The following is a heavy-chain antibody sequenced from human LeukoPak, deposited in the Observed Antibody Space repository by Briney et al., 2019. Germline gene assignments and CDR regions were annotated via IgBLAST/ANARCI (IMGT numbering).Heavy chain of an antibody. J-gene: IGHJ4*01. D-gene: IGHD2-15*01. CDR3: AKPVQRYCSGGSCYASYFDY. CDR2: IRYDGSNK. V-gene: IGHV3-30*02. Sequence: PGGSLRLSCAASGFTFSSYGMHWVRQAPGKGLEWVAFIRYDGSNKYYADSVKGRFTISRDNSKNTLYLQMNSLRAEDTAVYYCAKPVQRYCSGGSCYASYFDYWGQEPWSPSPQ. CDR1: GFTFSSYG.